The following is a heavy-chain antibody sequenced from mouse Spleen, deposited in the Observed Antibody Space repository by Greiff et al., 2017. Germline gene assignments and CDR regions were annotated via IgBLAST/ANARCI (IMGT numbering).Heavy chain of an antibody. J-gene: IGHJ3*01. Sequence: EVQLQQSGPELVKPGASVKISCKASGYTFTDYYMNWVKQSHGKSLEWIGDINPNNGGTSYNQKFKGKATLTVDKSSSTAYMELRSLTSEDSAVYYCAREGRYGWGQGTLVTVSA. CDR3: AREGRYG. CDR2: INPNNGGT. V-gene: IGHV1-26*01. D-gene: IGHD2-14*01. CDR1: GYTFTDYY.